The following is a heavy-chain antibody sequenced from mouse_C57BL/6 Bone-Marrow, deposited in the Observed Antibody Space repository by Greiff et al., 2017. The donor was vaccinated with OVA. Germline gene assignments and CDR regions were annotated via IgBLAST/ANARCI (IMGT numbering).Heavy chain of an antibody. CDR3: ARGEVTTLDY. D-gene: IGHD2-3*01. CDR1: GYSITSGYD. Sequence: DVMLVESGPGMVKPSQSLSLTCTVTGYSITSGYDWHWIRHFPGNKLEWMGYISYSGSTNYNPSLKSRISITHDTSKNHFFLKLNSVTTEDTATYYCARGEVTTLDYWGQGTTLTVSS. V-gene: IGHV3-1*01. J-gene: IGHJ2*01. CDR2: ISYSGST.